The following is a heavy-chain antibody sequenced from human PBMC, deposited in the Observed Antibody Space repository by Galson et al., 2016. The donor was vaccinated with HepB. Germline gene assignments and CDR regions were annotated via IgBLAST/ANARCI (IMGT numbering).Heavy chain of an antibody. Sequence: CAISGDSVSSNSAAWHWIRQSPSRGLEWLGRTYYRSKWYNDYAVSVKSRIIINPDTPQNQFSLHLNSVTPEDTAVYYCAREFAPYDILTGFLNHGLDVWGQGTTVTVSS. CDR3: AREFAPYDILTGFLNHGLDV. CDR2: TYYRSKWYN. CDR1: GDSVSSNSAA. D-gene: IGHD3-9*01. J-gene: IGHJ6*02. V-gene: IGHV6-1*01.